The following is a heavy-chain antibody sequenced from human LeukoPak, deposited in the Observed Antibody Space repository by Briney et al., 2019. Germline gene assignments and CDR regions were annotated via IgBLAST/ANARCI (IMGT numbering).Heavy chain of an antibody. D-gene: IGHD3-10*01. V-gene: IGHV3-23*01. J-gene: IGHJ6*02. CDR2: TSGSGGST. CDR3: AREGLWFGELFGYYGMDV. Sequence: GGSLRLSCAASGFTFSSYAMSWVRQAPGKGLEWVSATSGSGGSTYYADSVKGRFTISRDNAKNSLYLQMNSLRAEDTAVYYCAREGLWFGELFGYYGMDVWGQGTTVTVSS. CDR1: GFTFSSYA.